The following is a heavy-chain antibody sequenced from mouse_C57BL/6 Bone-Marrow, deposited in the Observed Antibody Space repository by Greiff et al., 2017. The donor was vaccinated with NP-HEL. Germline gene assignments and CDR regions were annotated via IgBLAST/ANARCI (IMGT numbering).Heavy chain of an antibody. CDR2: IHPNRGST. CDR3: ARSPRFAY. J-gene: IGHJ3*01. CDR1: GYTFTSYW. V-gene: IGHV1-64*01. Sequence: QVQLQQPGAELVKPGASVKLSCKASGYTFTSYWMHWVKQRPGQGLEWIGMIHPNRGSTNYNEKFKSKATLTVEKSSSTAYMQLSSLTAEDSAVYYCARSPRFAYWGQGTLVTVSA.